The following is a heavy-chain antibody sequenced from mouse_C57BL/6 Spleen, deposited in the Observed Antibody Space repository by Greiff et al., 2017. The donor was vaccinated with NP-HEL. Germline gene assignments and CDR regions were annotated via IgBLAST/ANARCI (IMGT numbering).Heavy chain of an antibody. Sequence: VQLQQSGAELARPGASVKMSCKASGYTFTSYTMHWVNQRPGQGLEWIGFINPSSGYTKYNQKFKDKATLTADKSSSRAYMQLSSLTSEDSAVYYCARTHERWGQGTTLTGSA. CDR2: INPSSGYT. CDR3: ARTHER. J-gene: IGHJ2*01. CDR1: GYTFTSYT. V-gene: IGHV1-4*01.